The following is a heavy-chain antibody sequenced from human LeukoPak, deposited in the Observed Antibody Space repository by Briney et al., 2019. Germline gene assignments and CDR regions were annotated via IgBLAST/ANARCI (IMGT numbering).Heavy chain of an antibody. CDR2: IYTSGST. J-gene: IGHJ4*02. Sequence: SETLSLTCTVSGDSISSGNYYWSWLRQPAGKGLEWIGRIYTSGSTNYNPSLRSRVTISVDTSKNQFSLKLSSVTAADTAVYYCARGPYSYDSSGCFDYWGQGTLVTVSS. CDR3: ARGPYSYDSSGCFDY. D-gene: IGHD3-22*01. CDR1: GDSISSGNYY. V-gene: IGHV4-61*02.